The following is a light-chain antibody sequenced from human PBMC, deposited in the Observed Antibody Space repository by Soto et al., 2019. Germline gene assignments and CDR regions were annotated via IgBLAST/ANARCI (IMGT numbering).Light chain of an antibody. J-gene: IGLJ3*02. CDR1: SSNIGAGYD. CDR2: GNS. Sequence: QSVLTQPPSVSGAPGQRVTISCTGSSSNIGAGYDVHWYQQLPGTAPKLLIYGNSNRPSGVPDRFSGSKSGTSASLAITGLQAEDEADYYCQSYASSLDWVFGGGTKLTVL. V-gene: IGLV1-40*01. CDR3: QSYASSLDWV.